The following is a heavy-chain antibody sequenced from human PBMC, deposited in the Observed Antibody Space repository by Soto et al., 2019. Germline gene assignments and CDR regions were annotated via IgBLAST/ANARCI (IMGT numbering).Heavy chain of an antibody. CDR3: AGHSSSWYVDYFDY. V-gene: IGHV4-39*01. D-gene: IGHD6-13*01. Sequence: SETLSLTCTVSGGSISSSSYYWGWIRQPPGKGLEWIGSIYYSGSTYYNPSLKSRVTISVDTSKNQFSLKLSSVTAADTAVYYRAGHSSSWYVDYFDYWGQGTLVTVSS. CDR2: IYYSGST. J-gene: IGHJ4*02. CDR1: GGSISSSSYY.